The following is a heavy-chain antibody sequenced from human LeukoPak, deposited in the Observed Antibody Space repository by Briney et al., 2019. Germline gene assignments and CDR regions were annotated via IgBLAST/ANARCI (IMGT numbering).Heavy chain of an antibody. CDR1: GFTFSNYA. CDR2: IGGSGGST. V-gene: IGHV3-23*01. CDR3: ARGLTVTYYMDV. Sequence: GGSLRLSCAASGFTFSNYAMSWVRQAPGKGLEWVSAIGGSGGSTYYADSVKGRFTISRDNSKNSLYLQMNSLRAEDTAVYYCARGLTVTYYMDVWGKGTTVTVSS. D-gene: IGHD4-23*01. J-gene: IGHJ6*03.